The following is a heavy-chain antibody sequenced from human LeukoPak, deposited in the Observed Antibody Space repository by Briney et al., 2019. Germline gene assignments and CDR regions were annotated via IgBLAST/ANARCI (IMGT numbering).Heavy chain of an antibody. CDR2: ISSSSSYI. CDR3: ARASGPADYFDY. V-gene: IGHV3-21*01. CDR1: GFTFSSYS. D-gene: IGHD2-2*01. Sequence: SGGSLRLSCAASGFTFSSYSMNWVRQAPGKGLEWVSSISSSSSYIYYADSVKGRFTISRDNAKNSLYLQMNSLRAEDTAVYYCARASGPADYFDYWGQGTLVTVSS. J-gene: IGHJ4*02.